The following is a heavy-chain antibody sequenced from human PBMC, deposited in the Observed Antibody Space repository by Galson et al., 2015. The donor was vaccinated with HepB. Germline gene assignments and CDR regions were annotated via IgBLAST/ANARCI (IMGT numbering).Heavy chain of an antibody. D-gene: IGHD3-10*01. CDR3: ARVQVRGFFKLYYDGLDV. CDR2: INHHGTT. J-gene: IGHJ6*02. V-gene: IGHV4-34*01. Sequence: ETLSLTCAVYGGSFRDYYWSWIRQTPGKRLEWIGEINHHGTTKYNASLKSRVTISIDTRKSQFSLKMRSVTAADTAVYYCARVQVRGFFKLYYDGLDVWGQGTTVIVSS. CDR1: GGSFRDYY.